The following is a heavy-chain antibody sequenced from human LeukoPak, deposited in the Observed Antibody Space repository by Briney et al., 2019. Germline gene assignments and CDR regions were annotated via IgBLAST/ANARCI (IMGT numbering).Heavy chain of an antibody. CDR1: GYTFTSYG. V-gene: IGHV1-18*01. D-gene: IGHD2-15*01. CDR2: ISAYNGNT. J-gene: IGHJ5*02. Sequence: ASVKVSCKASGYTFTSYGISWVRQAPGQGLEWMGWISAYNGNTNYAQKLQGRVTTTTDTSTSTAYMELRSLRSDDTAVYYCAGVYGYCSGGSCYSDWFDPWGQGTLVTVSS. CDR3: AGVYGYCSGGSCYSDWFDP.